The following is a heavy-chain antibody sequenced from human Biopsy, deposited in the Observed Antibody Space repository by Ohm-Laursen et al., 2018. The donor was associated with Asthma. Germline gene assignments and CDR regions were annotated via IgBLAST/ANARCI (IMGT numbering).Heavy chain of an antibody. CDR3: ALKYRNSVFPEYGMDV. D-gene: IGHD4-11*01. CDR1: GGSFSSNY. J-gene: IGHJ6*02. Sequence: TLSLTCAVYGGSFSSNYWSWIRQTPGKGLEWLGDTHQSGYTNYNPSLSSRLTLSMDTSKNQFSLRLTSVTAADTAVYYCALKYRNSVFPEYGMDVWGQGTTVRVSS. V-gene: IGHV4-34*01. CDR2: THQSGYT.